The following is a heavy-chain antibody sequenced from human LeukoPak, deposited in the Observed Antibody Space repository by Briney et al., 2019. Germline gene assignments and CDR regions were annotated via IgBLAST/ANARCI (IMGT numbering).Heavy chain of an antibody. CDR3: VSPRGFSYGSFDY. Sequence: SETLSLTCTVSGGSISSSSAYWGWIRQPPGKGLEWIGSIYYSKNTYYNPSLKSRVTISADTSKNQFSLTLGSVSATDTAVYYCVSPRGFSYGSFDYWGQGTLVTVCS. V-gene: IGHV4-39*01. D-gene: IGHD5-18*01. CDR1: GGSISSSSAY. J-gene: IGHJ4*02. CDR2: IYYSKNT.